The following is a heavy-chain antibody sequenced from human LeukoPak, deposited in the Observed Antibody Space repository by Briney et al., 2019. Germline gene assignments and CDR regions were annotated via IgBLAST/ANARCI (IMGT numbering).Heavy chain of an antibody. CDR2: IYCSGST. V-gene: IGHV4-59*01. Sequence: SETLSLTCIFSGGSISSYYWSWIRQPPGKGLEWIGYIYCSGSTNYNPSLKSRVTISIDTSKNHFSLKLSSVTAADTAVYYCARSDCSGGSCYINFDSWGQGTLVTVSS. CDR3: ARSDCSGGSCYINFDS. D-gene: IGHD2-15*01. J-gene: IGHJ4*02. CDR1: GGSISSYY.